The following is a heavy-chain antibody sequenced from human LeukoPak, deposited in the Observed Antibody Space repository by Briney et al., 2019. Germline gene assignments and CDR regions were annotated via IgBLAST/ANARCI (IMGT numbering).Heavy chain of an antibody. Sequence: GGSLRLSCTASGFIFSTSWMTWVRQAPGKGLEWVANINLDGSEKYYVDSVKGRFTISRDNAKNSLYLQMNSLRAEDTAVYYCARDLRRYYGSGSYFSLRYYYYYMDVWGKGTTVTVSS. D-gene: IGHD3-10*01. CDR2: INLDGSEK. CDR3: ARDLRRYYGSGSYFSLRYYYYYMDV. J-gene: IGHJ6*03. CDR1: GFIFSTSW. V-gene: IGHV3-7*01.